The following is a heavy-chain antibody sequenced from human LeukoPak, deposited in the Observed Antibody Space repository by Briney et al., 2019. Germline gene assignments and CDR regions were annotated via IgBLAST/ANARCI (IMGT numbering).Heavy chain of an antibody. CDR3: ARDHPSLRLGELSLSPYYFDY. D-gene: IGHD3-16*02. CDR1: GFTFSSYS. Sequence: GGSLRLSCAASGFTFSSYSMNWVRQAPGKGLEWVSYISSSSSTIYYADSVKGRFTISRDNAKNSLYLQMSSLRDEDTAVYYCARDHPSLRLGELSLSPYYFDYWGQGTLATVSS. V-gene: IGHV3-48*02. J-gene: IGHJ4*02. CDR2: ISSSSSTI.